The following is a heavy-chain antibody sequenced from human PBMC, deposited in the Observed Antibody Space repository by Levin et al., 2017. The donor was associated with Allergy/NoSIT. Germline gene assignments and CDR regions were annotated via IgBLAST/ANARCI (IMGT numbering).Heavy chain of an antibody. Sequence: GGSLRLSCAVSGFTFSSYWMHWVRQAPGKGLVWVTGVKSDGFSTNYADSVKGRFTISRDNAKSTLYLQMNSLRAEDTAVYYCARLADRWSDLDYWGQGTLVTVSS. CDR2: VKSDGFST. D-gene: IGHD4-23*01. CDR1: GFTFSSYW. CDR3: ARLADRWSDLDY. J-gene: IGHJ4*02. V-gene: IGHV3-74*01.